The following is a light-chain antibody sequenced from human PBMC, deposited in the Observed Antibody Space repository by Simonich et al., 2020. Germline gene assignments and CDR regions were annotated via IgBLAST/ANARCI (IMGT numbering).Light chain of an antibody. CDR2: DAS. Sequence: DIQMTQSPSSLSASVGDRVTITCRASQSISSYLNWYQQKPGKAPKLLIYDASNLETGFPSRFSGSGSGTDFTFTISSLQPEDIATYYCQQYDNLPWTFGQGTKVEIK. V-gene: IGKV1-33*01. J-gene: IGKJ1*01. CDR3: QQYDNLPWT. CDR1: QSISSY.